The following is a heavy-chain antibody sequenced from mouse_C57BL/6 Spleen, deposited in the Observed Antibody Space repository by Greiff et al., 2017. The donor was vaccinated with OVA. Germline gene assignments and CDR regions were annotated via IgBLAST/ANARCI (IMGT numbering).Heavy chain of an antibody. D-gene: IGHD2-5*01. CDR2: ISSGSSTI. CDR3: ARMGYSNPYWYFDV. V-gene: IGHV5-17*01. J-gene: IGHJ1*03. Sequence: EVHLVESGGGLVKPGGSLKLSCAASGFTFSDYGMHWVRQAPEKGLEWVAYISSGSSTIYYAATVKGRFTISRDNAKNTLFLQMTSLRSEDTAMYYCARMGYSNPYWYFDVWGTGTTVTVSS. CDR1: GFTFSDYG.